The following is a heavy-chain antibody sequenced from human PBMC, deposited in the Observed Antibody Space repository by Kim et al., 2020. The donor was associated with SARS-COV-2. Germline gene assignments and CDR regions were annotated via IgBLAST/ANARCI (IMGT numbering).Heavy chain of an antibody. V-gene: IGHV3-30*04. J-gene: IGHJ6*02. CDR1: GFTFSSYA. CDR2: ISYDGSNK. CDR3: ARDGGKTHYYYYGMDV. Sequence: GGSLRLSCAASGFTFSSYAMHWVRQAPGKGLEWVAVISYDGSNKYYVDSVKGRFTISRDNSKNTLYLQMNSLRAEDTAVYYCARDGGKTHYYYYGMDVWGQGTTVTVSS.